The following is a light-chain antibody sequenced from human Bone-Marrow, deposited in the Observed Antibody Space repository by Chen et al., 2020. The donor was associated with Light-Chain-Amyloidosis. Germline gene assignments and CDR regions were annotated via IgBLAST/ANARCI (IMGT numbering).Light chain of an antibody. V-gene: IGLV3-25*02. CDR3: QSADSSGTYEVV. CDR1: DLPTKY. J-gene: IGLJ2*01. CDR2: RDT. Sequence: SYELTQPPSVSVSPGQTARITCSGDDLPTKYAYWYQQKPGQAPVLVIHRDTERPSGISERFSGATSGTTDTLTISEVQAEEEDDDHWQSADSSGTYEVVLGGGTKLTVL.